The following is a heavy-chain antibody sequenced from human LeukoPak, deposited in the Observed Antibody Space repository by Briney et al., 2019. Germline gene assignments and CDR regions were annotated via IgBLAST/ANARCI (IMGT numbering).Heavy chain of an antibody. CDR3: TKRRNSDYPFDY. CDR1: GFTFDDYA. V-gene: IGHV3-9*01. CDR2: INWSSNDI. Sequence: GGSLRLSCAASGFTFDDYAMHWVRQAPGKGLEWVSGINWSSNDIIYADSVKGRFTISRDNAKNSLYLQMNSLRPEDTAFYYCTKRRNSDYPFDYWGQGTLVTVSS. D-gene: IGHD3-16*01. J-gene: IGHJ4*02.